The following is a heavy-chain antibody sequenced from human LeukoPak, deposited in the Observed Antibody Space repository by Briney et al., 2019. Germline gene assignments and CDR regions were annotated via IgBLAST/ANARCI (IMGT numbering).Heavy chain of an antibody. D-gene: IGHD6-19*01. CDR2: ISHSGST. V-gene: IGHV4-38-2*01. CDR3: TRGGGGWSRNS. Sequence: PSETLSLTCAASGYSISSGYYWDWIRQPPGKGLEWIGTISHSGSTSYNPSLKSRVTISVDTSKNQLSLKLSSVTAADTALYYCTRGGGGWSRNSWGLGTLVTVSS. CDR1: GYSISSGYY. J-gene: IGHJ4*02.